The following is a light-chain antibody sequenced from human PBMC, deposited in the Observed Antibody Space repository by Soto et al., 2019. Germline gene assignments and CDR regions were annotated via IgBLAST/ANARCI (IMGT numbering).Light chain of an antibody. Sequence: EIVLTQSPATLSLSPGERATLSCRASQSVSSYLAWYQQKPGQAPRLLIYDASNRATGIPARFSGSGSGTDFTLTIISLEPEDFAIYYCQQRSNWATFCQGTKVEIK. CDR2: DAS. CDR3: QQRSNWAT. CDR1: QSVSSY. V-gene: IGKV3-11*01. J-gene: IGKJ1*01.